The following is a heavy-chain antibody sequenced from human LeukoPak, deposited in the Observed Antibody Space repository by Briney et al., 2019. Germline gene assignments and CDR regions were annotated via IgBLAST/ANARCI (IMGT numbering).Heavy chain of an antibody. CDR3: TIEGRYDFWSGYHDY. CDR1: GFTFSSYA. D-gene: IGHD3-3*01. Sequence: GGSLRLSCAASGFTFSSYAMSWVRQAPGKELEWVSSISGSGGSTYYGDSVKGRFTISRDNSKKTLHLQMNSLRAEDMAVYYCTIEGRYDFWSGYHDYWGQGTLVTVSS. V-gene: IGHV3-23*01. CDR2: ISGSGGST. J-gene: IGHJ4*02.